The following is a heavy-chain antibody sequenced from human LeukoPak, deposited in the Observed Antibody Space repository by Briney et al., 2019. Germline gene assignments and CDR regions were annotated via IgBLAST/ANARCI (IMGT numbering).Heavy chain of an antibody. CDR2: INPSGGST. J-gene: IGHJ4*02. V-gene: IGHV1-46*01. CDR1: GGTFSSYA. D-gene: IGHD6-13*01. CDR3: ARDQSAKEQLVNSLDY. Sequence: ASVKVSCKASGGTFSSYAISWVRQAPGQGLEWMGIINPSGGSTSYAQKFQGRVTMTRDMSTSTVYMELSSLRSEDTAVYYCARDQSAKEQLVNSLDYWGQGTLVTVSS.